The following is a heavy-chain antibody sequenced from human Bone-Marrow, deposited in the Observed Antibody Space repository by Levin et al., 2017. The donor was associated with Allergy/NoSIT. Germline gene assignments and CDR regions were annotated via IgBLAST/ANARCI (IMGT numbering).Heavy chain of an antibody. Sequence: ESLKISCTVPGDSVSSLHYYWGWLRQAPGKGLEWIGGIYFSGDTYYNLSLKSRLSIFVNTSKNQFFLRLSSVTAADTAVYYCAIDSSGSYYYFDYWGQGAPVTVSS. CDR2: IYFSGDT. D-gene: IGHD3-22*01. V-gene: IGHV4-39*01. CDR3: AIDSSGSYYYFDY. CDR1: GDSVSSLHYY. J-gene: IGHJ4*02.